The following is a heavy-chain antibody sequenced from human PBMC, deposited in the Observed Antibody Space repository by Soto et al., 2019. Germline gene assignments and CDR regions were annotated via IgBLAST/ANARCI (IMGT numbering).Heavy chain of an antibody. J-gene: IGHJ6*02. CDR2: IYYSGYT. CDR1: GGSISSSSYY. D-gene: IGHD3-16*01. V-gene: IGHV4-39*01. Sequence: QLQLQESGPGLVKPSETLSLTCTVSGGSISSSSYYWGWIRQPPEKGLEWIGSIYYSGYTYYNPSLKRRVTISVDTSKNQFPLKLSSVTAADTAVYYCARHNGPLYVGYYYDMDVWGQGTTVTVSS. CDR3: ARHNGPLYVGYYYDMDV.